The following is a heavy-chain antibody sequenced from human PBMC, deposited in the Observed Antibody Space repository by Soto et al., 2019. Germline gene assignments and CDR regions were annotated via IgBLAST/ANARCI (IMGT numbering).Heavy chain of an antibody. D-gene: IGHD2-2*01. CDR1: GFSLSNARMG. Sequence: QVTLKESGPVLVKPTETLTLTCTVSGFSLSNARMGVSWIRQPPGKALEWLAHIFSNDEKSYSTSLKSRLTISKATSKSQVVPTMTNMDPVDTATYYCARDGIRYCISTSCNNYYYYGMDVWGQGTTVTVSS. CDR2: IFSNDEK. J-gene: IGHJ6*02. CDR3: ARDGIRYCISTSCNNYYYYGMDV. V-gene: IGHV2-26*01.